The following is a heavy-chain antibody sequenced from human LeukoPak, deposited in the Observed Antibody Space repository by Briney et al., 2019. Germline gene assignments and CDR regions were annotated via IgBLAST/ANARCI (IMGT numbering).Heavy chain of an antibody. D-gene: IGHD5-12*01. CDR2: ISGSGGST. V-gene: IGHV3-23*01. Sequence: GGSLRLSCAASGFTFSNHAMSWVRQAPGKGLEWVSAISGSGGSTYYADSVKGRFTISRDNSKNTLYLQMNSLRAEDTAVYYCAKRGDSGYDYEDYYYYGMDVWGQGTTVTVSS. J-gene: IGHJ6*02. CDR3: AKRGDSGYDYEDYYYYGMDV. CDR1: GFTFSNHA.